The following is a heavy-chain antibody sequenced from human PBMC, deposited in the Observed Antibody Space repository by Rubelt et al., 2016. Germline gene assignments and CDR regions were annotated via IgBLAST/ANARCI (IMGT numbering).Heavy chain of an antibody. CDR3: AKPWYYYGSGMGY. CDR1: GGSFSGYY. D-gene: IGHD3-10*01. CDR2: ISGSGGGT. Sequence: VQLQQWGAGLLKPSETLSLTCAVYGGSFSGYYWSWIRQPPGKGLEWVSAISGSGGGTYYADSVKGRFTISRDKSKNTLYLQRNSRRAEDTAVYYCAKPWYYYGSGMGYWGQGTLVTVSS. J-gene: IGHJ4*02. V-gene: IGHV3-23*01.